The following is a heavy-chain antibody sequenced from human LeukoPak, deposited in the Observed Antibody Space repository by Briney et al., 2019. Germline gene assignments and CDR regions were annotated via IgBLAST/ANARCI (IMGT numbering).Heavy chain of an antibody. Sequence: GGSLRLSCAASGFTFTSYAMSWVRQAPGKGLEWVSAISSSGGTTYYADPVKGRFTISRDNSKNTLYMQMHSLRAEDTAVYYCAKALGSIVVTTTDYWGQGTLVTVSS. D-gene: IGHD5-12*01. V-gene: IGHV3-23*01. CDR1: GFTFTSYA. CDR2: ISSSGGTT. CDR3: AKALGSIVVTTTDY. J-gene: IGHJ4*02.